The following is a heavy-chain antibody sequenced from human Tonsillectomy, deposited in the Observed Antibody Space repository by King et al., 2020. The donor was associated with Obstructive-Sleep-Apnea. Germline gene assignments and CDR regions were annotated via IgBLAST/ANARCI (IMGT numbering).Heavy chain of an antibody. CDR1: GGTLSKSA. Sequence: QLVQSGAEVKKPGSSVKVSCKASGGTLSKSAIGWVRQAPGQGLEWMGGVFTVFGTTSYAQKFQGRVTITADESTSTAYMELSSLKSDDTAIYYCAKGDTSGWSKPYYLDSWGQGTLVTVSS. D-gene: IGHD6-19*01. V-gene: IGHV1-69*01. CDR2: VFTVFGTT. J-gene: IGHJ4*02. CDR3: AKGDTSGWSKPYYLDS.